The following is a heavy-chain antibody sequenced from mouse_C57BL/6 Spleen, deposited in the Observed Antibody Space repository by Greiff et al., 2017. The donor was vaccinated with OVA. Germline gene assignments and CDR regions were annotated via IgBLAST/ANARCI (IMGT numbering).Heavy chain of an antibody. Sequence: DVKLVESGGGLVKPGGSLKLSCAASGFTFSDYGMHWVRQAPEKGLEWVAYISSGSSTIYYADTVKGRFTISRDNAKNTLFLQMTSLRSEDTAMYYCARGGRPHFDVWGTGTTVTVSS. J-gene: IGHJ1*03. CDR2: ISSGSSTI. V-gene: IGHV5-17*01. CDR1: GFTFSDYG. CDR3: ARGGRPHFDV.